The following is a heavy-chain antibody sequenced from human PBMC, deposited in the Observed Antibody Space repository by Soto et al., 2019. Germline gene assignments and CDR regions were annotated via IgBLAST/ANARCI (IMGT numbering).Heavy chain of an antibody. CDR2: ISWNSGSI. CDR3: VKDIHEQWLVSHFEY. Sequence: EVQLVESGGGSVQPGRSLRLSCVASGFTFESYAMHWVRQVPGKGLEWVSGISWNSGSIGYEDSVKGRFNISRDNAQKSTYLEMNSLRVEDTAFYYCVKDIHEQWLVSHFEYWGQGALVTVSS. V-gene: IGHV3-9*01. D-gene: IGHD6-19*01. J-gene: IGHJ4*02. CDR1: GFTFESYA.